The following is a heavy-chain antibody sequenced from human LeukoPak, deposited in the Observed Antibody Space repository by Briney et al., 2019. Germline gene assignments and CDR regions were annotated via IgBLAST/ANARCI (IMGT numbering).Heavy chain of an antibody. CDR1: GFTFSSYS. V-gene: IGHV3-21*01. D-gene: IGHD5-18*01. CDR3: ASAGYSYGYLYY. J-gene: IGHJ4*02. CDR2: ISSSSSYI. Sequence: GGSLRLSCAASGFTFSSYSMNWVRQAPGKGLEWVSSISSSSSYIYYADSVKGRFTISRDNAKNSLYLQMNSLRAEDTAVYYCASAGYSYGYLYYWGQGTLVTVSS.